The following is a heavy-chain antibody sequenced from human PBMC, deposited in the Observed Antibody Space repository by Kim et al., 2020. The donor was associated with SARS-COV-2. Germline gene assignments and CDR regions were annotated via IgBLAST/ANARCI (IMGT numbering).Heavy chain of an antibody. V-gene: IGHV3-11*01. Sequence: GGSLRLSCAASGFTFSDYYMSWIRQAPGKGLEWVSYISSSGSTIYHADSVKGRFTISRDNAKNSLYLQMNSLRAEDTAVYYCARDELYGSGSYGPDYWGQGTLVTVSS. D-gene: IGHD3-10*01. CDR2: ISSSGSTI. CDR1: GFTFSDYY. CDR3: ARDELYGSGSYGPDY. J-gene: IGHJ4*02.